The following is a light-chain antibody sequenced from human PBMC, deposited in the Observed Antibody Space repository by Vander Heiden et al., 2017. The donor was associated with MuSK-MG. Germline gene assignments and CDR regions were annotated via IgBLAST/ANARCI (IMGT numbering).Light chain of an antibody. J-gene: IGKJ1*01. CDR1: QSISSA. Sequence: AIQLTQSPSSLSASVGDRVTITCRASQSISSALAWYQQKPGKAPKLLIYDASSLGSGVPSRFSGSGSGTEYSPPISSMQHEDYATYYCQQLNNYTRTFGQGTKVEIK. CDR2: DAS. CDR3: QQLNNYTRT. V-gene: IGKV1D-13*01.